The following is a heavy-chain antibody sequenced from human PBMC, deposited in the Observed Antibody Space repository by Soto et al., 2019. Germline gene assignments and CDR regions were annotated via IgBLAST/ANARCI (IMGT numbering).Heavy chain of an antibody. D-gene: IGHD6-13*01. Sequence: PSETLYLTSTLSGGSISSYYWSWIRQHPGKGLEWIGYIYYSGNTNYNPSLESRVTISLDTSKNQFSLKVTSVTAADTAVYYCAREVVSSWYSYFDSWGQGALVTVSS. V-gene: IGHV4-59*01. CDR2: IYYSGNT. J-gene: IGHJ4*02. CDR3: AREVVSSWYSYFDS. CDR1: GGSISSYY.